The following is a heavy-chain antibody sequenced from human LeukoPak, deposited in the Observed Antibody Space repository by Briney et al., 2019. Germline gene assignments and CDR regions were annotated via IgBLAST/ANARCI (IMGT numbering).Heavy chain of an antibody. Sequence: GGTLRLSCAASGFTFSDYYMSWSRQAPWKGLEWVSYISSSSSYTNYADSVKGRFTISRDNAKNSLYLQMNSLRAEDTAVYYCARRAMVRGVMNAFDIWGQGTMVTVSS. CDR1: GFTFSDYY. D-gene: IGHD3-10*01. CDR2: ISSSSSYT. CDR3: ARRAMVRGVMNAFDI. V-gene: IGHV3-11*06. J-gene: IGHJ3*02.